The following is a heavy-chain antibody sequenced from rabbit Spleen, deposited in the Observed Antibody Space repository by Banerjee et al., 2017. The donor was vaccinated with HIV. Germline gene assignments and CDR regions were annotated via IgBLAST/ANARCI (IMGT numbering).Heavy chain of an antibody. CDR3: ASDTGSSFSSYGMDL. Sequence: QSLEESGGDLVKPGASLTLTCTASGFSFSSSDYMCWVRQAPGKGLEWISCIAGSSSDFTYSATWAKGRFTISKTSSTTVTLQMTTLTVADTASYFCASDTGSSFSSYGMDLWGPGTLVTVS. J-gene: IGHJ6*01. CDR2: IAGSSSDFT. CDR1: GFSFSSSDY. V-gene: IGHV1S40*01. D-gene: IGHD8-1*01.